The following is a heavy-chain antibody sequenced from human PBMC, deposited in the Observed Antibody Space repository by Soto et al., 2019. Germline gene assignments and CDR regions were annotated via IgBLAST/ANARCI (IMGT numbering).Heavy chain of an antibody. Sequence: QVQLQESGPGLVKPSETLSLTCTVSGGSMNSYHWSWIRQSAGKGLEWIGRIYSSGSTNYNPSLKSRVAMSVDTSKNQFSLKLSSVTAADPAVYYCARAGAWFGDLFSHGLDVWGQGTTVTVSS. J-gene: IGHJ6*02. V-gene: IGHV4-4*07. CDR2: IYSSGST. CDR3: ARAGAWFGDLFSHGLDV. D-gene: IGHD3-10*01. CDR1: GGSMNSYH.